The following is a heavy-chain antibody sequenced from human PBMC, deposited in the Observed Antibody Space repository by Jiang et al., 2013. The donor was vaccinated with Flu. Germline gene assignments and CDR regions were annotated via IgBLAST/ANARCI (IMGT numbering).Heavy chain of an antibody. CDR2: LVYTGDYT. Sequence: ASGFTFSIYGMSWVRQATREGGWSGSHLLVYTGDYTYYADSMKGRFIISRDNSKNTLYLQMNTPESRGPRAVYHCAKGASYDPFDSWGQGTLVTVSS. CDR3: AKGASYDPFDS. J-gene: IGHJ4*02. D-gene: IGHD5-12*01. V-gene: IGHV3-23*01. CDR1: GFTFSIYG.